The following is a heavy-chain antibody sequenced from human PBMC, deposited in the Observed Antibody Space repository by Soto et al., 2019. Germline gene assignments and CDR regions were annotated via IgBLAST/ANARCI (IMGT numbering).Heavy chain of an antibody. V-gene: IGHV4-38-2*01. J-gene: IGHJ5*02. D-gene: IGHD3-16*01. CDR2: IYHSGST. CDR3: ARVGRYYDYVWGSFEDWFDP. Sequence: PSETLSLTCAVSGYSISSGYYWGWIRQPPGKGLEWIGGIYHSGSTYYNPSLKSRVTISVDTSKNQFSLKLSSVTAADTAVYYCARVGRYYDYVWGSFEDWFDPWGQGTLVTVSS. CDR1: GYSISSGYY.